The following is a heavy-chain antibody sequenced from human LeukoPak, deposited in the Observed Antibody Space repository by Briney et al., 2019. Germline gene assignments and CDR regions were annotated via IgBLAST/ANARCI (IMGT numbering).Heavy chain of an antibody. CDR3: ARDRIAAAGYSDY. CDR1: RCTIIGYY. D-gene: IGHD6-13*01. V-gene: IGHV1-18*04. CDR2: ISAYNGNT. J-gene: IGHJ4*02. Sequence: ASVKGACMASRCTIIGYYMHWVRQAPGQGLEWMGWISAYNGNTNYAQKLQGRVTMTTDTSTSTAYMELRSLRSDDTAVYYCARDRIAAAGYSDYWGQGTLVTVSS.